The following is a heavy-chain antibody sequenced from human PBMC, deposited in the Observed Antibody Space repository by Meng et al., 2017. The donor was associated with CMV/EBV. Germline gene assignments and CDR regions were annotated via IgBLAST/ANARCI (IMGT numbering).Heavy chain of an antibody. CDR2: ISGSGGST. CDR1: GFTFSSYA. V-gene: IGHV3-23*01. D-gene: IGHD3-3*01. J-gene: IGHJ6*02. Sequence: GESLKISCAASGFTFSSYAMSWVRQAPGKGLEWVSAISGSGGSTYYADSVKGRFTISRDNSKNTLYLQMNSLRAEDTAVYYCASKFWSGFYYYGMDVWAQGTTVTVSS. CDR3: ASKFWSGFYYYGMDV.